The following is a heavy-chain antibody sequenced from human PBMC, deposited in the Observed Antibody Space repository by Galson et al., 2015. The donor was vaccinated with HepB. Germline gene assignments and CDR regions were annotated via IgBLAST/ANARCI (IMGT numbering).Heavy chain of an antibody. CDR3: ARGDCGSDCSMFDR. CDR1: GFTFGNHA. V-gene: IGHV3-49*04. CDR2: IRSNSYGGTA. D-gene: IGHD2-21*02. Sequence: SLRLSCATSGFTFGNHAIHWVRQAPGEGLEWVGLIRSNSYGGTAAYAASVHGRFIISRDDSKRVAYLQLNTVKTEDTAVYFCARGDCGSDCSMFDRWGQGTLVTVSS. J-gene: IGHJ5*02.